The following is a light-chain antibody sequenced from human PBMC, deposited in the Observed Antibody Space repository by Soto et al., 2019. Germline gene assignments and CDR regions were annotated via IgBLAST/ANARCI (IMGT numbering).Light chain of an antibody. CDR1: QSVSGS. CDR2: GAS. J-gene: IGKJ1*01. Sequence: MTQSPATLSVSPGARVPLTCRASQSVSGSLDWYQQKPGQAPRLLIPGASSMATGIPDRFSGSGSGTDFTLTISDVEPEDFAVYYCHQSQSGPRTFGQGTKVDIK. V-gene: IGKV3D-15*01. CDR3: HQSQSGPRT.